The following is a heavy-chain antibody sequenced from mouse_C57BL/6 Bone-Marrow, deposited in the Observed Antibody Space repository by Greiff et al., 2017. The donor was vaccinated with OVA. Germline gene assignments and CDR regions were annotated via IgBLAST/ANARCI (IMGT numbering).Heavy chain of an antibody. J-gene: IGHJ2*01. V-gene: IGHV1-4*01. CDR3: ARSRGYDY. Sequence: VQGVESGAELARPGASVKMSCKASGYTFTSYTMHWVKQRPGQGLEWIGYINPSSGYTKYNQKFKDKATLTADKSSSTAYMQLSSLTSEDSAVYYCARSRGYDYWGQGTTLTVSS. CDR2: INPSSGYT. D-gene: IGHD2-2*01. CDR1: GYTFTSYT.